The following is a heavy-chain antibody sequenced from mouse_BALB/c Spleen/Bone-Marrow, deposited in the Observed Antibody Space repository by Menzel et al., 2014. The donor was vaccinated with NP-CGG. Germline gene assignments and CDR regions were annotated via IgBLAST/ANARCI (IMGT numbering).Heavy chain of an antibody. CDR3: ARGRTRGYTMDY. V-gene: IGHV5-6-5*01. CDR2: ISSASST. J-gene: IGHJ4*01. CDR1: GFTFSSYA. Sequence: EVKVVESGGGLVKPGGSLKLSCAASGFTFSSYAMSWVRQTPEKRLEWVASISSASSTYYPDSVKGRFTISRDNARNILYLQMSSLRSEDTAMYYCARGRTRGYTMDYWGQGTSVTVSS.